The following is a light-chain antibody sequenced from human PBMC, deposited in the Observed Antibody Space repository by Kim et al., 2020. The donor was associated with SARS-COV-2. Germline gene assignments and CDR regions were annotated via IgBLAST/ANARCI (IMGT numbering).Light chain of an antibody. Sequence: SYELTQPPSVSVSPGQTASVTCSGNNLADKYVCWYQQKPGQSPVLILYQDTKRPSGIPERFSGSNSGKTATLTISGTQAMDEADYYCQAWDSTTAVFGTGTKFTVL. CDR1: NLADKY. J-gene: IGLJ1*01. V-gene: IGLV3-1*01. CDR2: QDT. CDR3: QAWDSTTAV.